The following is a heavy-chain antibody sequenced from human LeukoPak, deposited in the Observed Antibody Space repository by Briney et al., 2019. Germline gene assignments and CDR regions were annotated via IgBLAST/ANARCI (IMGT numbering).Heavy chain of an antibody. CDR1: GFTFTFCG. CDR2: VSDDGCET. D-gene: IGHD3-16*02. V-gene: IGHV3-30*03. J-gene: IGHJ4*02. CDR3: ARDVKLKRYRRFDY. Sequence: PGGSLRLSCQASGFTFTFCGFHWVRQDPGKGLEWVALVSDDGCETFYADSVKGRVTISRDNSKNTVYLQMNSLRPEDTAVYYCARDVKLKRYRRFDYWGQGTLVTVSS.